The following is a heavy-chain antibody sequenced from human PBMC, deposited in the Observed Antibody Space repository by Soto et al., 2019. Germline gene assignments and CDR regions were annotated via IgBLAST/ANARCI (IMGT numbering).Heavy chain of an antibody. CDR1: GGSISSYY. J-gene: IGHJ5*02. CDR3: ARQGIAAAAVDP. V-gene: IGHV4-59*01. D-gene: IGHD6-13*01. Sequence: SEMLSLTCTVSGGSISSYYWSWIRQPPGKGLEWIGYIYYSGSTNYNPSLKSRVTISVDTSKNQFSLKLSSVTAADTAVYYCARQGIAAAAVDPWGQGTLVTVSS. CDR2: IYYSGST.